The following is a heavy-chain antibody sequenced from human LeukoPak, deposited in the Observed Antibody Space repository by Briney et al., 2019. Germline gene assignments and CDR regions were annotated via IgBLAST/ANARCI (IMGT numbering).Heavy chain of an antibody. Sequence: GRSLRLSCAASAFTVTSNYTSWVRQTPGQRRLEGVSVIYTDGRTFYTGSVTGRFTISRDNSKDTLYLQMNSLRAEDTAVYYCARGQIYGTGSYFFDHWGQGTLVTVSS. J-gene: IGHJ4*02. V-gene: IGHV3-66*01. CDR3: ARGQIYGTGSYFFDH. D-gene: IGHD3-10*01. CDR1: AFTVTSNY. CDR2: IYTDGRT.